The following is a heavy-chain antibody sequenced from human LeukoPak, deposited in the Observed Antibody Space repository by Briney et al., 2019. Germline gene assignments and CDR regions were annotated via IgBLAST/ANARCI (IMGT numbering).Heavy chain of an antibody. V-gene: IGHV3-21*01. CDR3: AKVGVLAGSKYFDY. Sequence: PGGSLRLSCAGSGFTFSSYSMHWVRQAPGKGLEWVSCISSSSSYIYYADSVKGRFTISRDNAKNSLYLQMNSLRAEDTAVYYCAKVGVLAGSKYFDYWGQGTLVTVSS. CDR2: ISSSSSYI. CDR1: GFTFSSYS. D-gene: IGHD3-10*01. J-gene: IGHJ4*02.